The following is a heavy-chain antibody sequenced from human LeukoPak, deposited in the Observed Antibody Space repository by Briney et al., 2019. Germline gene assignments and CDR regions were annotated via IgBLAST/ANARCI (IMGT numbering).Heavy chain of an antibody. D-gene: IGHD3-3*01. CDR1: GFTFSSYW. Sequence: GGSLRLSCAASGFTFSSYWMHWVRQAPGKGLVWVSRINSDGSSTSYADSVKGRFTISRDNAKNTLYLQMNSLRAEDTAVYYCARGVTIFGVVIKFYNWFDPWGQGTLVTVS. CDR2: INSDGSST. V-gene: IGHV3-74*01. CDR3: ARGVTIFGVVIKFYNWFDP. J-gene: IGHJ5*02.